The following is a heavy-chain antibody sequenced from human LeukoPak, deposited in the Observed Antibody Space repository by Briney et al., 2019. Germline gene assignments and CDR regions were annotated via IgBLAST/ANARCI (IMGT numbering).Heavy chain of an antibody. D-gene: IGHD2-2*01. CDR1: GGTFSSYA. V-gene: IGHV1-69*13. Sequence: SVKVSCKASGGTFSSYAISCVRQAPGQGLEWMGGIIPIFGTANYAQKFQGRVTITADESTSTAYMELSSLRSEDTAVYYCARGRGSSTSCYGCYYYYMDVWGKGTTVTVSS. J-gene: IGHJ6*03. CDR3: ARGRGSSTSCYGCYYYYMDV. CDR2: IIPIFGTA.